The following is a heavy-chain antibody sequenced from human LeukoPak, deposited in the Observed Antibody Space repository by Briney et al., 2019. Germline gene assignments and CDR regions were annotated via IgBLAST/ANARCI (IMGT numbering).Heavy chain of an antibody. CDR3: ARIGYRSSSPDY. Sequence: GGSLRLSCAASGFTFSNYWMTWVRQAPGKGLEWVANIKEDGSQKYHADSVMGRLTISRDNGKNSVYLQVNSLRVEDTAVYFCARIGYRSSSPDYWGQGTPVTVSS. J-gene: IGHJ4*02. V-gene: IGHV3-7*01. CDR2: IKEDGSQK. CDR1: GFTFSNYW. D-gene: IGHD6-13*01.